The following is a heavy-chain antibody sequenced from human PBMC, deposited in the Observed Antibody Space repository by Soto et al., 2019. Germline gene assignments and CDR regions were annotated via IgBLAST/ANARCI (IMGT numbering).Heavy chain of an antibody. Sequence: SETLSLTCTVSGVSISRYYWSWIRQPPGKGLEWIGYIYYSGSTNYNPSLKSRVTISVDTSKNQFSLKLSSVTAADTAVYYCARFAGIRSGFQLWGQGTLVTVSS. CDR2: IYYSGST. J-gene: IGHJ1*01. CDR3: ARFAGIRSGFQL. D-gene: IGHD6-13*01. CDR1: GVSISRYY. V-gene: IGHV4-59*01.